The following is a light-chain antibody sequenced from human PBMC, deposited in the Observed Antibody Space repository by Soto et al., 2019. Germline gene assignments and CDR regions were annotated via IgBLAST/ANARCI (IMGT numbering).Light chain of an antibody. CDR1: QSVSSSY. V-gene: IGKV3-20*01. CDR2: GAS. J-gene: IGKJ1*01. Sequence: EIVLTQSPGTLSLSPGERATLSCRASQSVSSSYLAWYQQKPCQAPRLLIYGASSRATGIPDRFSGSGSGTDFTPTISRLEPEDFAVYYCQQYGSSLTWTFGQGTKGDIK. CDR3: QQYGSSLTWT.